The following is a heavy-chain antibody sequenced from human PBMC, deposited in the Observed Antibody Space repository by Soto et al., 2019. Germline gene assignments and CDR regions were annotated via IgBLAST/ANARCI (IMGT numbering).Heavy chain of an antibody. CDR2: ISAYNGDT. J-gene: IGHJ4*02. CDR3: ARVPSYLPGDY. Sequence: QVQLVQSGAEVREPGASVTVSCKASGFTFINYGFTWVRQAPGQGLEWMGWISAYNGDTKIAETLQGRVTLSTDASMNTAYMELRSLMSCDAAIYYCARVPSYLPGDYWGQGTLVTVSS. V-gene: IGHV1-18*01. D-gene: IGHD3-10*01. CDR1: GFTFINYG.